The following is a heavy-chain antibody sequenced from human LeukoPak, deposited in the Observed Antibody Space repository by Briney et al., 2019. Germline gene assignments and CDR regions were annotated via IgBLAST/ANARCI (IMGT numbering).Heavy chain of an antibody. CDR3: ARRSGSGRHPFHI. D-gene: IGHD3-10*01. Sequence: ASVKVSCKASGYTFTTYDINWVRQAPGQGLESIGYINTNSGNTGYSRKLQGRVAITRNTSITTAYMELRSLRYEDTAVYYCARRSGSGRHPFHIWGQGTLVTVSP. V-gene: IGHV1-8*03. J-gene: IGHJ3*02. CDR2: INTNSGNT. CDR1: GYTFTTYD.